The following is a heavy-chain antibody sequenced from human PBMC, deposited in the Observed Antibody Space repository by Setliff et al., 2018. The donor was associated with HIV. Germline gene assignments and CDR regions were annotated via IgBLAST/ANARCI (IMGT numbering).Heavy chain of an antibody. Sequence: KPSETLSLTCAVFDGSRSGIHWSWIRQPPGKGLEWIAEINFGGGTNHNPSLKSRVTISVDTSKSHVSLMLRSVTAADTAVYYCARAGNYGAFDGFDIWGQGTMVTVSS. D-gene: IGHD1-7*01. J-gene: IGHJ3*02. V-gene: IGHV4-34*01. CDR3: ARAGNYGAFDGFDI. CDR1: DGSRSGIH. CDR2: INFGGGT.